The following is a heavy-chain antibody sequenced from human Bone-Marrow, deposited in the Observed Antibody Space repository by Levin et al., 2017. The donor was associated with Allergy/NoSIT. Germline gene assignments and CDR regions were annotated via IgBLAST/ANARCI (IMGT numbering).Heavy chain of an antibody. CDR2: IYSGGST. J-gene: IGHJ6*03. Sequence: GESLKISCAASGFTVSSNYMSWVRQAPGKGLEWVSVIYSGGSTYYADSVKGRFTISRDNSKNTLYLQMNSLRAEDTAVYYCARERVAAKYYYYYMDVWGKGTTVTVSS. CDR3: ARERVAAKYYYYYMDV. D-gene: IGHD2-15*01. V-gene: IGHV3-53*01. CDR1: GFTVSSNY.